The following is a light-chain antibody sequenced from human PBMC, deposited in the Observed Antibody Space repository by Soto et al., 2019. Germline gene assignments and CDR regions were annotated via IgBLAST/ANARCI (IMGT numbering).Light chain of an antibody. CDR3: SSYTDSSNYV. CDR2: QVT. Sequence: QSVLTQPASVSGSPGQSITISCTGTGSDLAIYNYVSWYQQQPGKAPKLMIYQVTNRPSGVSNRFSGSRSGNTASLTISGLQAEDEADYYCSSYTDSSNYVFGTGTKLIVL. V-gene: IGLV2-14*01. J-gene: IGLJ1*01. CDR1: GSDLAIYNY.